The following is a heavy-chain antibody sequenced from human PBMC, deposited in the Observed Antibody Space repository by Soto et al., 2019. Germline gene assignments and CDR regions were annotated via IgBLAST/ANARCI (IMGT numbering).Heavy chain of an antibody. D-gene: IGHD3-22*01. V-gene: IGHV3-23*01. CDR3: AKDTYLDYSDISAYYPWYYYGLDV. J-gene: IGHJ6*02. CDR2: ISGSGDST. CDR1: GFTFSSDA. Sequence: EVQLLESGGGLVQPGGSLRLSCAASGFTFSSDAMSWVRQAPGKGLEWVSAISGSGDSTYYADSVKGRFAISRDNSKNTLYLQMNSRRAEDTAVYYCAKDTYLDYSDISAYYPWYYYGLDVWGQGTTVTVSS.